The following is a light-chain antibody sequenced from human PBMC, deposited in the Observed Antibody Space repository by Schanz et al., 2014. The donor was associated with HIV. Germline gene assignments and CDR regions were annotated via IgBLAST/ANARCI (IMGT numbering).Light chain of an antibody. CDR2: DVS. CDR3: SSYTSSSTCV. V-gene: IGLV2-14*03. CDR1: SSDVGGYNY. Sequence: QSALTQPPSASGSPGQSVTISCTGTSSDVGGYNYVSWYQQHPGKAPKLMIYDVSNRPSGVSNRFSGSKSGNTASLTISGLQAEDEADYYSSSYTSSSTCVFGTGTKLTVL. J-gene: IGLJ1*01.